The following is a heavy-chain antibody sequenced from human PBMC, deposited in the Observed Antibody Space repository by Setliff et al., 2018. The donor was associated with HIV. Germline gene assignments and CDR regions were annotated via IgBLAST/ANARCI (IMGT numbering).Heavy chain of an antibody. D-gene: IGHD3-10*01. J-gene: IGHJ6*02. CDR3: VREGGRITMVRGVPSGGLDV. V-gene: IGHV4-61*02. CDR1: GGSISSGTYY. Sequence: SETLSLTCTVTGGSISSGTYYWSWIRQPAEKGLEWIGRIYASGSTNYDPSLRSRVAISVDTSKNHFSLNLSSVTAADTAVYYCVREGGRITMVRGVPSGGLDVWGQGTTVTVSS. CDR2: IYASGST.